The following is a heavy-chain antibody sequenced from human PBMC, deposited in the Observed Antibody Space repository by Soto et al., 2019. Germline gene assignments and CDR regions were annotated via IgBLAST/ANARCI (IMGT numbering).Heavy chain of an antibody. CDR2: TYHSGNT. Sequence: SETLSLTCAVSGGSISSGHWWSWVRQSPGKGLEWIGETYHSGNTNYNPTLKSRVTISIDKSKNQFSLKVTSVTAADTAVYFCARVMGVASGGPLDSWGQGTRVTVSS. V-gene: IGHV4-4*02. D-gene: IGHD2-15*01. CDR3: ARVMGVASGGPLDS. J-gene: IGHJ4*02. CDR1: GGSISSGHW.